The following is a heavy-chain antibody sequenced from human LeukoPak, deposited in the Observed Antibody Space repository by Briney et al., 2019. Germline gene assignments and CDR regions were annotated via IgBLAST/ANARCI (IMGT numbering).Heavy chain of an antibody. V-gene: IGHV3-48*01. CDR2: ISSSSSTI. D-gene: IGHD6-6*01. J-gene: IGHJ6*02. Sequence: XVRQAPXXXLXXXXYISSSSSTIYYADSVKGRFTISRDNSKNTLYLQMNSLRAEDTAVYYCARGKDSSSSYYYYGMDVWGQGTTVTVSS. CDR3: ARGKDSSSSYYYYGMDV.